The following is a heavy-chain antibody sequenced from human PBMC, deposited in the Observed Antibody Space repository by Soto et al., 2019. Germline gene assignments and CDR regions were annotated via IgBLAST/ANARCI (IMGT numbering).Heavy chain of an antibody. CDR3: ARGINYYDSSGYSWFDP. CDR1: GGSISSYY. Sequence: TSETLSLTCTVSGGSISSYYWSWIRQPPGKGLEWIGHMYHTGTTYYNPSLKGRVTMSVDTSKNQFSLKLSSVTAADTAVYYCARGINYYDSSGYSWFDPWGQGTLVTVSS. D-gene: IGHD3-22*01. CDR2: MYHTGTT. J-gene: IGHJ5*02. V-gene: IGHV4-59*04.